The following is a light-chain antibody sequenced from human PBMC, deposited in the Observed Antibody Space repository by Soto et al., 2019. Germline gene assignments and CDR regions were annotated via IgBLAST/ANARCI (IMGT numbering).Light chain of an antibody. CDR1: QSVTSN. CDR2: AAS. V-gene: IGKV3D-15*01. Sequence: EIVLTQSPDTLAVSPGEVATLSCWASQSVTSNLAWYQQKRGQAPRLLIYAASTRATGVPARFSGSGSGTEFTLTISSLQSEDFAVYHCQQYDNWPWTFGQGTKVEIK. CDR3: QQYDNWPWT. J-gene: IGKJ1*01.